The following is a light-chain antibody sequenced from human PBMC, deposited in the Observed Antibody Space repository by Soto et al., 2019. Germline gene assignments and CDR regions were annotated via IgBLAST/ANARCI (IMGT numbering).Light chain of an antibody. CDR1: QSINSD. J-gene: IGKJ2*01. CDR3: QQYGSSVGT. CDR2: GAS. V-gene: IGKV3-20*01. Sequence: EIVMTQSSATLSVSPGERVILSCRASQSINSDLAWYQQKPGQAPRFLIYGASNRATGIPDRFSGSGSGTDFTLTISRLEPEDFAVYYCQQYGSSVGTFGQGTKVDIK.